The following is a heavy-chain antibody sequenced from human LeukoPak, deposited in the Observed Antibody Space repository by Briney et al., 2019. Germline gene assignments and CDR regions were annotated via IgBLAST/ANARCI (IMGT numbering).Heavy chain of an antibody. CDR1: GFTFSSYG. J-gene: IGHJ3*02. Sequence: GGSLRLSCAASGFTFSSYGMHWVRQAPGKGLEWVAVIWYDGSNKYYADSVKGRFTISRDNSKNTLYLQMNSLRAQDTAVYYCAKDTCGGDCPIGAFDIWGQGTMVTVSS. V-gene: IGHV3-33*06. D-gene: IGHD2-21*02. CDR3: AKDTCGGDCPIGAFDI. CDR2: IWYDGSNK.